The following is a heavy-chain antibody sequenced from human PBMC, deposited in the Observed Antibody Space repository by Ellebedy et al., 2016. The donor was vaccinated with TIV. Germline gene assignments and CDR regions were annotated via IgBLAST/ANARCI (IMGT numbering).Heavy chain of an antibody. J-gene: IGHJ4*02. CDR2: PYYRSKWYN. V-gene: IGHV6-1*01. CDR1: GDSVSSKSAA. CDR3: AREIRAYDS. D-gene: IGHD3-10*01. Sequence: SQTLSLTCAISGDSVSSKSAAWTWLRQSPWRGLECLGRPYYRSKWYNEYAVSVESRITINSDTSKNQFSLQLSSVTPEDTAIYYCAREIRAYDSWGQGTLVTVSS.